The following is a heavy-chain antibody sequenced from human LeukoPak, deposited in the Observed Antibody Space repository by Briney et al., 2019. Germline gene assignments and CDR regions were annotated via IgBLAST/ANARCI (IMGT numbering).Heavy chain of an antibody. Sequence: GASVKVSCKASGYTFTSYDINWVRQATGQGLEWMGWMNPNSGNTGYAQKFQGRVTMTRNTSISTAYLELSSLRSEDTAVYYCARSPGRLGELSPWGQGTLVTVSS. V-gene: IGHV1-8*01. CDR2: MNPNSGNT. D-gene: IGHD3-16*02. CDR3: ARSPGRLGELSP. J-gene: IGHJ5*02. CDR1: GYTFTSYD.